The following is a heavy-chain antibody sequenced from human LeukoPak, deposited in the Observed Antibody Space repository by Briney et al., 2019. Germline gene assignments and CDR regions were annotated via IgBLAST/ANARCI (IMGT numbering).Heavy chain of an antibody. Sequence: GGSLRLSCAASGFTFSSYEMNWVRQAPGKGLEWVSYISSSGSTIYYANSVKGRFTISRDNAKNSLYLQMNSLRAEDTAVYYCASGIAVAANWFDPWGQGTLVTVSS. V-gene: IGHV3-48*03. D-gene: IGHD6-19*01. CDR2: ISSSGSTI. CDR3: ASGIAVAANWFDP. J-gene: IGHJ5*02. CDR1: GFTFSSYE.